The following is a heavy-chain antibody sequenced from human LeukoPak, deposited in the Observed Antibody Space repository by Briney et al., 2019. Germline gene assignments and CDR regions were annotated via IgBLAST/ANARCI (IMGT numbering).Heavy chain of an antibody. CDR3: AGLLSCDY. CDR1: GGSISSSSYY. CDR2: IYYSGST. J-gene: IGHJ4*02. V-gene: IGHV4-39*07. Sequence: SETLSLTCTVSGGSISSSSYYWGWIRQPPGKGLEWIGSIYYSGSTYYNPSLKSRVTISVDTSKNQFSLKLSSVAAADTAVYYCAGLLSCDYWGQGTLVTVSS. D-gene: IGHD2-21*02.